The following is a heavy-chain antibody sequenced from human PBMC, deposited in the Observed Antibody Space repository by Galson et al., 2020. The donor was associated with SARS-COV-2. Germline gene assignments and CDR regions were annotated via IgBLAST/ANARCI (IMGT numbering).Heavy chain of an antibody. CDR1: GFTFSSYA. CDR2: ITGSGGNT. Sequence: GGSLRLSCAASGFTFSSYAMSWVRQAPGKGLEWVSAITGSGGNTNYADSVKGRCTISRDNSKNTLYLQMNSLRAEDTAVYYCAKRIVGAFDYWGQGTLVTVSS. J-gene: IGHJ4*02. D-gene: IGHD1-26*01. V-gene: IGHV3-23*01. CDR3: AKRIVGAFDY.